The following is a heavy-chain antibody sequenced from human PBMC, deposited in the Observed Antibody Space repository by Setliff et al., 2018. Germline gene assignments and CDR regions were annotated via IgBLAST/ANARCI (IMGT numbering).Heavy chain of an antibody. D-gene: IGHD1-26*01. V-gene: IGHV4-59*08. CDR1: GGSIRGFY. CDR2: IYYSGST. CDR3: ARAPPNRYSGSYEYFYMDV. J-gene: IGHJ6*03. Sequence: SETLSLTCTVSGGSIRGFYWNWIRQPPGKELEWIGYIYYSGSTNYNPSLKSRVTLSVDTSKNQFSLKVSSVTAADTAVYYCARAPPNRYSGSYEYFYMDVWGKGTTVTVS.